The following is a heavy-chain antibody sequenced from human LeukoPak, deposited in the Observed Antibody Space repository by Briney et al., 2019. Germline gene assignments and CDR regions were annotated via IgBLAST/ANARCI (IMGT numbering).Heavy chain of an antibody. J-gene: IGHJ4*02. D-gene: IGHD6-13*01. V-gene: IGHV1-46*03. CDR2: INPSGGST. CDR3: ASTSTAAGFDY. Sequence: ASVKVSCMASGYTGTSYYMHWVRQAPGQGLEWMGIINPSGGSTSYAQKFQGRVTMTRDTSTSTVYMGLSRLRSEDPAVHSCASTSTAAGFDYWGEPSLVTVSS. CDR1: GYTGTSYY.